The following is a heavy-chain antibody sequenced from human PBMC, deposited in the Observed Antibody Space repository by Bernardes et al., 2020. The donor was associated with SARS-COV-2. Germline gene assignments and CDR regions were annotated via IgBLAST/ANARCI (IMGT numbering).Heavy chain of an antibody. CDR3: ATTPRMWKYFQH. Sequence: ASVKVSCKASGYSFSTYDINWVRQAPGEGVEWMGWMNPSNGNTGFARKFQGRVTMTSNTSISTAFMELSSLIYEDTAVYYCATTPRMWKYFQHWGQGTPVTVSS. D-gene: IGHD1-1*01. CDR1: GYSFSTYD. J-gene: IGHJ1*01. CDR2: MNPSNGNT. V-gene: IGHV1-8*01.